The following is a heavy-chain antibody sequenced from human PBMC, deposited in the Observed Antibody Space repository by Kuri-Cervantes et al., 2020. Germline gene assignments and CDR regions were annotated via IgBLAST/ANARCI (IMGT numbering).Heavy chain of an antibody. CDR1: GGSISSSSYY. V-gene: IGHV4-39*01. Sequence: SETLSLTCTVSGGSISSSSYYWGWIRQPPGKGLEWIGSIYYSGSTYYNPSLKSRVTISVDTSKNQFSLKLSSVTAADTAVYYCATTCAYYYDSSGDYWGQGTLVTVSS. J-gene: IGHJ4*02. D-gene: IGHD3-22*01. CDR2: IYYSGST. CDR3: ATTCAYYYDSSGDY.